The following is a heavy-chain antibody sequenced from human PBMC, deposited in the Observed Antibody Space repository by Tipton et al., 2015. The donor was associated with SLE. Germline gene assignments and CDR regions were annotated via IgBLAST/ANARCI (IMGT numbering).Heavy chain of an antibody. Sequence: SLRLSCAASGFTFDDYAMHWVRQAPGKGLEWVSVIYSGGSTYYADSVKGRFTISRDNSKNTLYLQINSLRAEDTAVYYCARGGGSYSFDYWGQGTLVTVSS. CDR2: IYSGGST. V-gene: IGHV3-53*01. D-gene: IGHD1-26*01. CDR1: GFTFDDYA. CDR3: ARGGGSYSFDY. J-gene: IGHJ4*02.